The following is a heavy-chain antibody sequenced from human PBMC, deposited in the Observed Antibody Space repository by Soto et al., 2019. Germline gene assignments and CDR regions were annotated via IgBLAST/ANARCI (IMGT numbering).Heavy chain of an antibody. V-gene: IGHV3-7*01. J-gene: IGHJ4*02. Sequence: EVQLVESGAGLVQPGGSLRLSCAASGFTFSNYWMNWVRQAPGKGLAWVANIKQDGSEQYFLDSVKGRFTVSRDNARNSLYLQMNILRVDDTAVYYCGGGTAFDFWGQGTLVTVSS. CDR1: GFTFSNYW. CDR2: IKQDGSEQ. D-gene: IGHD1-1*01. CDR3: GGGTAFDF.